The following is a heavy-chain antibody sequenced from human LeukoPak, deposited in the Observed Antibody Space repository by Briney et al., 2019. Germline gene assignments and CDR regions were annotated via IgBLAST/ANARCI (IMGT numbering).Heavy chain of an antibody. D-gene: IGHD1-14*01. J-gene: IGHJ4*02. CDR3: AGDRRTLGTDFDY. Sequence: SETLSLTCAVYDGSFSGYYCSWIRQPPGKGLEWIGEINHSGSANYNPSLKSRVTISVDTSKNQFSLKLSSVTAADTAVYYCAGDRRTLGTDFDYWCQGTL. CDR1: DGSFSGYY. V-gene: IGHV4-34*01. CDR2: INHSGSA.